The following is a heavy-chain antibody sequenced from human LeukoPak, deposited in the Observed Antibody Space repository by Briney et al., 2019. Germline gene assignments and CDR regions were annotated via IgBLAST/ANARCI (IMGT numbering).Heavy chain of an antibody. Sequence: SETLSLTCNASGGSISSSSYYWGWIRQPPGKGLEWIGSIFYNGSTYYNPSLKSRVTISVDTSKNQFSLKLSSVTAADTAVYYCARQLYTLTHFDMWGQGTMVAVSS. J-gene: IGHJ3*02. CDR1: GGSISSSSYY. CDR2: IFYNGST. V-gene: IGHV4-39*01. CDR3: ARQLYTLTHFDM. D-gene: IGHD3-9*01.